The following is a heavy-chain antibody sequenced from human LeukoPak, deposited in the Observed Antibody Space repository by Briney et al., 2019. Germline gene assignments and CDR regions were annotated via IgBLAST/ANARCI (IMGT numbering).Heavy chain of an antibody. CDR3: ARDAYGSGKGYFDY. CDR2: ISSYDGNT. Sequence: RASVKVSCKASGYAFSSYGFSWVRQAPGQGLEWMGWISSYDGNTKSVDKLQGRVTMTTDTSTSTAYMELRSLRSDDTAVYYCARDAYGSGKGYFDYWGQGTLVTVSS. V-gene: IGHV1-18*01. J-gene: IGHJ4*02. CDR1: GYAFSSYG. D-gene: IGHD3-10*01.